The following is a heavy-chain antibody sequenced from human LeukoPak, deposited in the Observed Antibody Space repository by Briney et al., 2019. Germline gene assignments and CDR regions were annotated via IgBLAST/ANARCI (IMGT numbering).Heavy chain of an antibody. CDR1: GGSISSGDYY. CDR2: IYYSGST. V-gene: IGHV4-30-4*08. J-gene: IGHJ4*02. Sequence: SETLSLTCTVSGGSISSGDYYWSWIRQPPGKGLAWIGYIYYSGSTYYNPSLKSRVTISVDTSKNQFSLKLSSVTAADTAVYYCARGNWGLTAWNWGQGTLVTVSS. D-gene: IGHD1-14*01. CDR3: ARGNWGLTAWN.